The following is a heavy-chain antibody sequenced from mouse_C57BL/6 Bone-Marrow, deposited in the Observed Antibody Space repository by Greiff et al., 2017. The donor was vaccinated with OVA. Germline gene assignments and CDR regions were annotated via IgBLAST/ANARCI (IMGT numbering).Heavy chain of an antibody. CDR2: IDPENGDT. V-gene: IGHV14-4*01. CDR3: TTNPGTDY. CDR1: GFNIKDDY. Sequence: EVMLVESGAELVRPGASVKLSCTASGFNIKDDYMHWVKQRPEQGLEWIGWIDPENGDTEYASKFQGKATITADTSSNTAYLQLSSLTSEDTAVYYCTTNPGTDYWGQGTSVTVSS. J-gene: IGHJ4*01. D-gene: IGHD3-3*01.